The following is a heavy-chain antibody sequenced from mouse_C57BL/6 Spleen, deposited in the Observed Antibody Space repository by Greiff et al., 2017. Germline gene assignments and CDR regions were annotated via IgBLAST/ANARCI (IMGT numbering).Heavy chain of an antibody. Sequence: VQLKESGGGLVQPGGSLKLSCAASGFTFSDYYMYWVRQTPEKRLEWVAYISNGGGSTYYPDTVKGRFTISRDNAKNTLYLQMSRLKSEDTAMYYCARPDYYGSTPRFAYWGQGTLVTVSA. J-gene: IGHJ3*01. V-gene: IGHV5-12*01. D-gene: IGHD1-1*01. CDR1: GFTFSDYY. CDR3: ARPDYYGSTPRFAY. CDR2: ISNGGGST.